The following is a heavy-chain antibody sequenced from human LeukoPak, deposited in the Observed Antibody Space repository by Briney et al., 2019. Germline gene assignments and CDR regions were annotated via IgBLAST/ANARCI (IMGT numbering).Heavy chain of an antibody. Sequence: GGSLRLSCAASGFTFRNHAIHWVRQAPGKGLEWVSIISGGGDSTSYSDSVKGRFTISRDNSKNTVYLQMNSLRVDDTAVYYCAKDFAYRFLEWPHGLDYWGQGTLVTVSS. CDR3: AKDFAYRFLEWPHGLDY. V-gene: IGHV3-23*01. D-gene: IGHD3-3*01. J-gene: IGHJ4*02. CDR1: GFTFRNHA. CDR2: ISGGGDST.